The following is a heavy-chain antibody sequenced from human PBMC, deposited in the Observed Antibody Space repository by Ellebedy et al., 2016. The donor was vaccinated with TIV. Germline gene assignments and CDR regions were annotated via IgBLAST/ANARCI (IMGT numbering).Heavy chain of an antibody. Sequence: ASVKVSCTASGYTFSGYYIHWVRQAPGQGLEWMGWINPNNGYTNYAQRFQGRISMTRDTSLSTAYLELSRLTSDDTAVYYCASKRVDILTGYSYWGQGTLVVVSS. V-gene: IGHV1-2*02. D-gene: IGHD3-9*01. CDR2: INPNNGYT. J-gene: IGHJ4*02. CDR3: ASKRVDILTGYSY. CDR1: GYTFSGYY.